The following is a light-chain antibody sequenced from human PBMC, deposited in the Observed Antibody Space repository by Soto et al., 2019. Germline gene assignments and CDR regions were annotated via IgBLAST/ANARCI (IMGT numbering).Light chain of an antibody. CDR2: SAS. J-gene: IGKJ1*01. Sequence: EIVLTQSPGTVSVSPGDRATLSCRASQSVTTSFLAWYQQKPGQPPRLLIYSASGRATGIPDRFSGSGSGTDLTLSIRSLEPEDSAVYYCQQYGSAPRTVGQGTKVDIK. V-gene: IGKV3-20*01. CDR1: QSVTTSF. CDR3: QQYGSAPRT.